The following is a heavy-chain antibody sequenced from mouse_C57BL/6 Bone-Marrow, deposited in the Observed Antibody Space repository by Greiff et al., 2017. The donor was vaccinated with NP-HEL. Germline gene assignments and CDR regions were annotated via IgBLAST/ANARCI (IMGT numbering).Heavy chain of an antibody. J-gene: IGHJ2*01. CDR2: ISYDGSN. Sequence: EVKLQESGPGLVKPSQSLSLTCSVTGYSITSGYYWNWIRQFPGNKLEWMGYISYDGSNNYNPSLKNRISITRDTSKNQFFLKLNSVTTEDTATYYCAREPLDYWGQGTTLTVSS. V-gene: IGHV3-6*01. CDR1: GYSITSGYY. CDR3: AREPLDY. D-gene: IGHD6-1*01.